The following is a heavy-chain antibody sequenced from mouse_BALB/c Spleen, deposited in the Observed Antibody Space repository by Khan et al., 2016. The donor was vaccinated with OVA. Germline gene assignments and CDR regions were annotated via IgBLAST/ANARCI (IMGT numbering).Heavy chain of an antibody. CDR1: GYSITSDYA. J-gene: IGHJ3*01. CDR2: ISYSGRT. V-gene: IGHV3-2*02. Sequence: EVKLLESGPGLVKPSLSLSLTCTVTGYSITSDYAWNWIRQFPGHKLEWMGYISYSGRTSYTPSLKSRISITRDTSKNQFFLQLNSVTTEDTATYFCVRGRAYWGQGTPVTVSA. CDR3: VRGRAY. D-gene: IGHD3-3*01.